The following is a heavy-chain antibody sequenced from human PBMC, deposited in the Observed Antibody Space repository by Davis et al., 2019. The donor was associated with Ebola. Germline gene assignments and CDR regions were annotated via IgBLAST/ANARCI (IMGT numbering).Heavy chain of an antibody. D-gene: IGHD3-22*01. J-gene: IGHJ4*02. CDR2: INYDGSST. Sequence: GESLKISCEASGFIFSSYWMHWVRQAPGKGLVWVSRINYDGSSTSYADSVKGRFTISRDNAKNTLYLQMNSLRAEDTAVYYCARVSAYGLYYFDYWGQGTLVTVSS. CDR1: GFIFSSYW. V-gene: IGHV3-74*01. CDR3: ARVSAYGLYYFDY.